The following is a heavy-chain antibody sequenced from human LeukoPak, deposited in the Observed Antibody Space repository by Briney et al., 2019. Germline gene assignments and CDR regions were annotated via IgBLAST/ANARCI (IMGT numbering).Heavy chain of an antibody. D-gene: IGHD4-23*01. V-gene: IGHV3-64*01. CDR2: ISSNGGST. J-gene: IGHJ4*02. Sequence: GGSLRLSCAASGFTFSSYAMHWVRQAPGKGLEYVSAISSNGGSTYYANSVRGRFTISRDNSKNTLYLQMGSLRAEDMAVYYCARVDDYGGNIDYWGQGTLVTVSS. CDR3: ARVDDYGGNIDY. CDR1: GFTFSSYA.